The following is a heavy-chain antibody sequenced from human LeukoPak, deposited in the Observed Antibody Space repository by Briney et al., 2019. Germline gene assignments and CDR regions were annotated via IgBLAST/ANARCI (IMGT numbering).Heavy chain of an antibody. V-gene: IGHV4-4*02. J-gene: IGHJ4*02. CDR3: ARGGNYYDSSPLDY. D-gene: IGHD3-22*01. Sequence: SETLSLTCAVSGGSISSSNWWSWVRQPPGKGLEWIGEIYHSGSTNYNPSLKSRVTISVDKSKNQFSLKLSSVTAADTAVYYCARGGNYYDSSPLDYWGQGTLVTVSS. CDR2: IYHSGST. CDR1: GGSISSSNW.